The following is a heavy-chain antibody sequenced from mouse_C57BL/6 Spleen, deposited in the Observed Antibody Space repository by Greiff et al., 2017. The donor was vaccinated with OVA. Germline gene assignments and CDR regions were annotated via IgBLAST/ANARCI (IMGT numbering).Heavy chain of an antibody. V-gene: IGHV14-2*01. CDR1: GFNIKDYY. Sequence: VQLQQSGAELVKPGASVKLSCTASGFNIKDYYMPWVKQRTEQGLAWIGRIDPEDGETKYATTFPGKATITADTSSNTAYLQRSSLTSEDTAVYYCARTPAPFAYWGQGTLVTVSA. CDR3: ARTPAPFAY. CDR2: IDPEDGET. J-gene: IGHJ3*01.